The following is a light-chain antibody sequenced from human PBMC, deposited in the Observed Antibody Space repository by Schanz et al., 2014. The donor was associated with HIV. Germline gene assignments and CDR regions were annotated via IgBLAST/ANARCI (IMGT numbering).Light chain of an antibody. CDR3: ATWDDSLNGQV. J-gene: IGLJ3*02. CDR2: EGS. CDR1: SSDVGGYNY. V-gene: IGLV2-14*01. Sequence: QSALTQPASVSGSPGQSITISCTGTSSDVGGYNYVSWYQQHPGKAPKLMIYEGSKRPSGVSNRVSGSKSGNTASLTVSGLQAEDEAEYYCATWDDSLNGQVFGGGTKLTVL.